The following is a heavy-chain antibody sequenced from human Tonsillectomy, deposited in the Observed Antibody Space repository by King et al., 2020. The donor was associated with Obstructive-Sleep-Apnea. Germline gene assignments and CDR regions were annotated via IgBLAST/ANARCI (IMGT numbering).Heavy chain of an antibody. Sequence: VQLVESGGGVVQPGGSLRLSCAASRFTFSSYGMHWVRQAPGKGLEWVAFVRFDGTNKYYADSVKGRFTIPRDNSKKTLHLQMNSLRAEDTAVYYCATDPPSSLRPGATSYYYFDYWGQGNLVTVSS. J-gene: IGHJ4*01. CDR1: RFTFSSYG. D-gene: IGHD3-9*01. CDR3: ATDPPSSLRPGATSYYYFDY. CDR2: VRFDGTNK. V-gene: IGHV3-30*02.